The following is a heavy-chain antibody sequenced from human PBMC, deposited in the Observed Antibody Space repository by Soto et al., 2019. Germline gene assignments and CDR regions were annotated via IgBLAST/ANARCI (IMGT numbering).Heavy chain of an antibody. CDR2: IGNDPSYL. D-gene: IGHD3-9*01. Sequence: EVQLVESGGGLVKPGGSLRLSCEASGFSFSRHSMNWVRQAPGKGLEWVSSIGNDPSYLYYAGSVKGRFTISRDNAKNSLYLKMNSLRVEDTAVYYCARDQGLLRYRYSDYWGQGTPVTVSS. CDR3: ARDQGLLRYRYSDY. J-gene: IGHJ4*02. CDR1: GFSFSRHS. V-gene: IGHV3-21*06.